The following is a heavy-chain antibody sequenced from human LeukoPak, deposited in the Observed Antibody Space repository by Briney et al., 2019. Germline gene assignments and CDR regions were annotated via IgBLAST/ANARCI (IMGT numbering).Heavy chain of an antibody. Sequence: SETLSLTCTVSGGSISSYYWSWIRQSAGKGLEWIGRISTSGSASYNPSLKSRLTMPVDTSKNQFSLTLSSVTAADTAVYYCARSTSITIFGVLNWFDPWGLGTLVTVSS. D-gene: IGHD3-3*01. CDR3: ARSTSITIFGVLNWFDP. V-gene: IGHV4-4*07. CDR2: ISTSGSA. J-gene: IGHJ5*02. CDR1: GGSISSYY.